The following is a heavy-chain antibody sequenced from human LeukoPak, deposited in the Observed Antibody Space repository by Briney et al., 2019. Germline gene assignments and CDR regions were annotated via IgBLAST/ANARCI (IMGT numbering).Heavy chain of an antibody. D-gene: IGHD1-14*01. CDR3: ASRTPLRY. V-gene: IGHV4-39*07. CDR2: IHYSGST. J-gene: IGHJ4*02. Sequence: PSQTLSLTCTVSGGSISSGSYYWAWIRQPPGKGLEWIGSIHYSGSTYYNPSPQSRVTISIDTSKNQFSLKLSSVTAADTAVYYCASRTPLRYWGQGTLVTVSP. CDR1: GGSISSGSYY.